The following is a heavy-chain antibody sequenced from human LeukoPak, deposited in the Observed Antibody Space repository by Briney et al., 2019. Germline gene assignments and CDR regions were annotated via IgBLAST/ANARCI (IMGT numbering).Heavy chain of an antibody. Sequence: ASVKVSCKASGYTFIGYYIHWVRQAPGQGLEWMGWINPNSGGTNYAQKFQGRVTMTTDTSTSTAYMELRSLRSDDTAVYYCARDSTDGYFDYWGQGTLVTVSS. V-gene: IGHV1-2*02. CDR1: GYTFIGYY. D-gene: IGHD5-24*01. CDR2: INPNSGGT. CDR3: ARDSTDGYFDY. J-gene: IGHJ4*02.